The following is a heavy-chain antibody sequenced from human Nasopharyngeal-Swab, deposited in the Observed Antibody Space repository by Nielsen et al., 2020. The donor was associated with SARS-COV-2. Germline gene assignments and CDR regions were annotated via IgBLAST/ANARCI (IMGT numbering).Heavy chain of an antibody. Sequence: GESLKISCAASGFTFDDYAMHWVRQAPGKGLEWVANIKPDGSEKYYVGSVKGRFTISRDNAENSLYLQMNSLRDEDTAVYYCAGSYYTAYWGQGTLVTVSS. J-gene: IGHJ4*02. D-gene: IGHD3-10*01. CDR2: IKPDGSEK. CDR1: GFTFDDYA. V-gene: IGHV3-7*01. CDR3: AGSYYTAY.